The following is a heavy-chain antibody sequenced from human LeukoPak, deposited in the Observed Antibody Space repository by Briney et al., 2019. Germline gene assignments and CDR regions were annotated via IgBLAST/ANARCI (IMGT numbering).Heavy chain of an antibody. CDR1: GFTSSNYA. V-gene: IGHV3-23*01. CDR3: AKDRGFTLRDGGMFDS. D-gene: IGHD5-24*01. CDR2: ISGTDGTK. J-gene: IGHJ4*02. Sequence: PGGSLRLSCAASGFTSSNYAMNWVRQVPGKGLEWVSGISGTDGTKYDAESVRGRFTVSRDNSKNTLYLQMSSLRAEDTAIYYCAKDRGFTLRDGGMFDSWGQGTLVTVSS.